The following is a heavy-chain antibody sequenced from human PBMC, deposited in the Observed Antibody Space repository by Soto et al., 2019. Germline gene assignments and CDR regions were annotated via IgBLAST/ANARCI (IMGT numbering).Heavy chain of an antibody. CDR2: INHSGST. CDR1: GGSFSGYY. Sequence: PSETLSLTCAVYGGSFSGYYWSWIRQPPGKGLEWIGEINHSGSTNYNPSLKSRVTISVDTSKNQFSLKLSSVTAADTAVYYCARGGYSGYDTGMDVWGQGTTLTVSS. CDR3: ARGGYSGYDTGMDV. D-gene: IGHD5-12*01. J-gene: IGHJ6*02. V-gene: IGHV4-34*01.